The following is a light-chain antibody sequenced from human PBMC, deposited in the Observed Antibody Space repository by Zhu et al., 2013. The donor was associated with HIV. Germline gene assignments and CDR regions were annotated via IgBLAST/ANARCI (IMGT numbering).Light chain of an antibody. CDR3: SSYTSSSTVV. Sequence: QSALTQPASVSGSPGQSITISCTGTSTDVGGYDHVCWYQQHPGIAPKLMIFEVTNRPSGVSNRFSGSKSGNTASLTISGLQAEDEADYYCSSYTSSSTVVFGGGTKLTVL. CDR1: STDVGGYDH. CDR2: EVT. V-gene: IGLV2-14*01. J-gene: IGLJ2*01.